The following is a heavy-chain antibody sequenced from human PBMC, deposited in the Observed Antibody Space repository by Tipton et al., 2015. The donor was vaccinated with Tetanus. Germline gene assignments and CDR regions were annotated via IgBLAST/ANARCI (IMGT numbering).Heavy chain of an antibody. D-gene: IGHD3-22*01. V-gene: IGHV4-4*07. CDR2: IYTSGST. CDR3: ARDDYYDGRGLYYYGLDV. Sequence: TLSLTCTVSGGSISSNYWSWIRQPAGKGLEWIGRIYTSGSTNYNPSLKSRVTMSLDTSKNQFSLKLSSVTAADTAVYYCARDDYYDGRGLYYYGLDVWGQGTTVTVSS. J-gene: IGHJ6*02. CDR1: GGSISSNY.